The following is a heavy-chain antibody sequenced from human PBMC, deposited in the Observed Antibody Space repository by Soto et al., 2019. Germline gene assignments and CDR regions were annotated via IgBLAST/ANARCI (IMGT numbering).Heavy chain of an antibody. D-gene: IGHD1-26*01. V-gene: IGHV4-59*08. CDR3: ARHENGGTYPLAY. CDR1: GVSIHSYF. J-gene: IGHJ4*02. CDR2: VHYTGMT. Sequence: SETLSLDCTVSGVSIHSYFCVWFRQPPGKGLEYIGHVHYTGMTDYNPSSNSRVTISVDMPKNQFSLNLNSVTAADTAVYYCARHENGGTYPLAYWGQGALVTVS.